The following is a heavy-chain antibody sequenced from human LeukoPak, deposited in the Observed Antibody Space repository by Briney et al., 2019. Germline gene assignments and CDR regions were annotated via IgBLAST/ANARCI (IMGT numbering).Heavy chain of an antibody. CDR2: INPHSGGT. J-gene: IGHJ4*02. CDR3: ARCDCSGGTCYRGMDY. V-gene: IGHV1-2*02. D-gene: IGHD2-15*01. CDR1: GYTFTYFF. Sequence: ASVKVSCKAPGYTFTYFFMCWVRQAPGQGLEWMGWINPHSGGTNSAQTFQGRVTMTRDTSISTAYMELSRLRSDDSAVYYCARCDCSGGTCYRGMDYWGRGTLVTVSS.